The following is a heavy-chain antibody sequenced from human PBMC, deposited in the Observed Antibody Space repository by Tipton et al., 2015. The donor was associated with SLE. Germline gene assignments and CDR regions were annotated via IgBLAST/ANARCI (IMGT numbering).Heavy chain of an antibody. CDR3: ARQREVPGVIWYGFDY. CDR1: GGSISSHY. V-gene: IGHV4-59*11. CDR2: IYYSGST. J-gene: IGHJ4*02. D-gene: IGHD3-16*02. Sequence: TLSLTCTVSGGSISSHYWSWIRQPPGKGLEWIGYIYYSGSTNYNPSLKSRVTISVDMSKNQFSLKLSSVTAADTAVHYCARQREVPGVIWYGFDYWGQGTLVTVSS.